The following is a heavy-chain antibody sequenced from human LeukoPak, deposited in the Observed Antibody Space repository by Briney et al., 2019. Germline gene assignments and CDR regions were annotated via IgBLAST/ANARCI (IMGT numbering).Heavy chain of an antibody. D-gene: IGHD3-22*01. V-gene: IGHV3-30*18. CDR2: ISYDGSNK. Sequence: GRSLRLSCAASGFTFSSYGMHWVRQAPGKGPEWVAVISYDGSNKYYADSVKGRFTISRDNSKNALYLQMNSLRAEDTAVYYCAKDSAYDSSGYLDYWGQGTLVTVSS. CDR3: AKDSAYDSSGYLDY. CDR1: GFTFSSYG. J-gene: IGHJ4*02.